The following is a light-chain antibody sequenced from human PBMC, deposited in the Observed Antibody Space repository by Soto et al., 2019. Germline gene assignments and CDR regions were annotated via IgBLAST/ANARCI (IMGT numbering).Light chain of an antibody. Sequence: DIQMTQSPSTLSASVGDRVTITCRARQSISTWLAWYQQKPGEAPKLLIYKASTLESGVPSRFSGSGSGTEFTLTISSLQPDDFVTYYCQQYGSYPWTFGQGTQVEIK. J-gene: IGKJ1*01. CDR2: KAS. CDR1: QSISTW. V-gene: IGKV1-5*03. CDR3: QQYGSYPWT.